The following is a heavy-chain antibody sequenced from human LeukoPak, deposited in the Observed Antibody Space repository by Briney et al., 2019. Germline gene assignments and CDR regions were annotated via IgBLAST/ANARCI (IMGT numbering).Heavy chain of an antibody. CDR3: ARQKAYDRYFDL. J-gene: IGHJ2*01. CDR1: GYNFASYW. D-gene: IGHD3-3*01. Sequence: GESLKISCKGSGYNFASYWIGCVRQMPGKGLEWMGIFYPGDSDTRYSPSFQGQVTMSADKSISTAYLQWSSLKASDTAMYYCARQKAYDRYFDLWGRGTLVIVSS. V-gene: IGHV5-51*01. CDR2: FYPGDSDT.